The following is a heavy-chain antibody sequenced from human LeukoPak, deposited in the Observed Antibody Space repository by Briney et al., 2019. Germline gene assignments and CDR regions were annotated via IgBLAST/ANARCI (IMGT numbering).Heavy chain of an antibody. CDR1: GGTFSSYA. J-gene: IGHJ5*02. CDR2: IIPIFGTA. V-gene: IGHV1-69*05. CDR3: ARVTWIGYSYGPAPFDP. D-gene: IGHD5-18*01. Sequence: SVKVSCKASGGTFSSYAISWVRQAPGQGLEWMGGIIPIFGTANYAQKFQGRVTITTDESTSTAYMELSSLRSEDTAVYYCARVTWIGYSYGPAPFDPWGQGTLVTVSS.